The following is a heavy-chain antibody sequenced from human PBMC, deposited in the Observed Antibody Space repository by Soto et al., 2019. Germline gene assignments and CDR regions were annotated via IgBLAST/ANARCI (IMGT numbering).Heavy chain of an antibody. CDR2: ISSSSSYI. V-gene: IGHV3-21*01. CDR1: GFTFSSYS. J-gene: IGHJ6*02. Sequence: GGSLRLSCAASGFTFSSYSMNWVRQAPGKGLEWVSSISSSSSYIYYADSVKGRFTISRDNAKNSLYLQMNSLRAEDTAVYYCGTRADVYYYYGMDVWGQGTTVTVSS. CDR3: GTRADVYYYYGMDV.